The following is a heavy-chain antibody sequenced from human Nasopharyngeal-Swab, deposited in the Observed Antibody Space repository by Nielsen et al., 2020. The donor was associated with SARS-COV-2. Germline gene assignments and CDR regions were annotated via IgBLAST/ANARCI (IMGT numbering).Heavy chain of an antibody. CDR1: GGSISSYY. CDR2: IYYSGST. J-gene: IGHJ4*02. V-gene: IGHV4-59*01. CDR3: ARVGYCSSTSCYAAYYFDY. D-gene: IGHD2-2*01. Sequence: SETLSLTCTVSGGSISSYYWSWIRQPPGKGLEWIGYIYYSGSTNYSPSLKSRVTISVDTSKNQFSLKLSSVTAADTAVYYCARVGYCSSTSCYAAYYFDYWGQGTLVTVSS.